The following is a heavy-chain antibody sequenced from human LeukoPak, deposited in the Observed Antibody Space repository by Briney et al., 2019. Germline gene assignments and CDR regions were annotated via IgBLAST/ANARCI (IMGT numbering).Heavy chain of an antibody. D-gene: IGHD6-13*01. V-gene: IGHV3-64D*06. CDR3: VKDFVSSWSNLFDL. CDR1: GVTFSIYT. CDR2: ISGNGVST. Sequence: GGALTLSCAASGVTFSIYTMHWVRQGPGKGLEYVSDISGNGVSTYYADSLKGRFIISRENTNTTLYLQLRSLRPDDTAVSYCVKDFVSSWSNLFDLWGQGTLVTVSS. J-gene: IGHJ5*02.